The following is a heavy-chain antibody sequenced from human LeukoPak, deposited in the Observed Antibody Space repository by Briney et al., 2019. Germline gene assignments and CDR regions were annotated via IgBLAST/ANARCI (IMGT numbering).Heavy chain of an antibody. D-gene: IGHD5-24*01. CDR3: TRARIRDGYTKKGLYYFDY. Sequence: GGSLRLSCTASGFTFGDYAMSWVRQAPGKGLEWAGFIRSKAYGGTTEYAASVKGRFTISRDDSKSIAYLQMNSLKTEDTAVYYCTRARIRDGYTKKGLYYFDYWGQGTLVTVSS. J-gene: IGHJ4*02. CDR2: IRSKAYGGTT. CDR1: GFTFGDYA. V-gene: IGHV3-49*04.